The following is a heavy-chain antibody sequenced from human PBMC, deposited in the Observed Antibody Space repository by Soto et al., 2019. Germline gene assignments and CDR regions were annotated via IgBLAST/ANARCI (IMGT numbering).Heavy chain of an antibody. Sequence: EVRLLESGGGLVQPGGSLRLSCAASGFPFDTSAMIWVRQSPGKGPEWLSLISGGGDLAYYAESVKGRFTSSRDNSKNTLYRQTTIMRVDDTAVYYCAKYSGDFPVYNGLNVWGQGTTVTVSS. CDR3: AKYSGDFPVYNGLNV. V-gene: IGHV3-23*01. CDR2: ISGGGDLA. CDR1: GFPFDTSA. J-gene: IGHJ6*02. D-gene: IGHD1-26*01.